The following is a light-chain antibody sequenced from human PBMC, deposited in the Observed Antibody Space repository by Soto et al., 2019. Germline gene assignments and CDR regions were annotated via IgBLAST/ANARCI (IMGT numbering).Light chain of an antibody. V-gene: IGLV1-44*01. CDR2: TNN. CDR1: SSNIGSNT. J-gene: IGLJ7*01. Sequence: QSVLTQPPSASGTPGQRVAISCSGSSSNIGSNTVDWYQQLPGTAPKLLLYTNNKRPSGVPYRFSGSKSGTSASLAIGGLQSEDEADYYCAAWDDSLSAVFGGGTQLTVL. CDR3: AAWDDSLSAV.